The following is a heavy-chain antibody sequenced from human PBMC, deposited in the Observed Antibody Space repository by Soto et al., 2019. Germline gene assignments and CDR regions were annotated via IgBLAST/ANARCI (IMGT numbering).Heavy chain of an antibody. J-gene: IGHJ4*02. D-gene: IGHD3-22*01. V-gene: IGHV1-69*02. Sequence: QVQLVQSGAEVKKPGSSVKVSCKASGGTFSSYTISWVRQAPGQGLEWMGRIIPILGIANYAQKFQGRVTIAADKSPRPASMELSSLRAEDTAVYYCARGGTYSYDSSGYYSGHWGQGTLVTVSS. CDR1: GGTFSSYT. CDR3: ARGGTYSYDSSGYYSGH. CDR2: IIPILGIA.